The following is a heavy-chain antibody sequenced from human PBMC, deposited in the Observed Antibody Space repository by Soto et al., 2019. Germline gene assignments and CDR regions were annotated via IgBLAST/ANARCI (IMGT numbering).Heavy chain of an antibody. D-gene: IGHD5-12*01. J-gene: IGHJ4*02. CDR3: ARDPGYDGHDCRFDY. Sequence: VQLVESGGGLVQPGGSLRLSCAASGFTFSSYRMHWVRQVPGQGLVWLSRIFAGGTATSYADSVRGRFTISRDNAKNTMYLQMNSLRVEDTAIYYCARDPGYDGHDCRFDYWGQGVLVTVSS. CDR1: GFTFSSYR. CDR2: IFAGGTAT. V-gene: IGHV3-74*01.